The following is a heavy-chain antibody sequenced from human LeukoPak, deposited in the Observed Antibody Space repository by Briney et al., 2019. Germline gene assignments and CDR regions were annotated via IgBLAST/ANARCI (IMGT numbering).Heavy chain of an antibody. CDR1: GGSISSSSYY. CDR2: IYYSGST. V-gene: IGHV4-39*07. Sequence: PSETLSLTCTVSGGSISSSSYYWGWIRQPPGKGLEWIGSIYYSGSTYYNPSLKSRVTISVDTSKNQFSLKLSSVTAADTAVYYCAREYDFWSGSSTRYYYMDVWGKGTTVTVSS. CDR3: AREYDFWSGSSTRYYYMDV. D-gene: IGHD3-3*01. J-gene: IGHJ6*03.